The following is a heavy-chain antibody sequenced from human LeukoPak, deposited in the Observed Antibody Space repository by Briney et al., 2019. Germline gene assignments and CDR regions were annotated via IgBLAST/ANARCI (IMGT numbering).Heavy chain of an antibody. CDR1: GGSISSYY. J-gene: IGHJ6*03. D-gene: IGHD3-3*01. CDR2: IYTSGST. V-gene: IGHV4-4*09. Sequence: SETLSLTCTVSGGSISSYYWSWIRQPPGKGLEWIGYIYTSGSTNYNPSLKSRVTISVDTSKNQFSLKLSSVTAADTAVYYCARSRVVSGYCMDVWGKGTTVTVSS. CDR3: ARSRVVSGYCMDV.